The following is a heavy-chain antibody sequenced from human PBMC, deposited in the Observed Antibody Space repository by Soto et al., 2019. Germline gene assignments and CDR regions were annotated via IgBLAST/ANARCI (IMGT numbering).Heavy chain of an antibody. CDR2: ISAYNGDR. CDR1: GYAFSSYG. Sequence: DQLVQSGAEVKKPGASVKVSCRASGYAFSSYGVSWVRQAPGQGLEWMAWISAYNGDRKYSQKLQGRVTVTTDTSTSTAYMELSSLISDDTAVYYCARDSGLVVAVYAFDVWGQGTMVTVSS. V-gene: IGHV1-18*01. J-gene: IGHJ3*01. D-gene: IGHD2-15*01. CDR3: ARDSGLVVAVYAFDV.